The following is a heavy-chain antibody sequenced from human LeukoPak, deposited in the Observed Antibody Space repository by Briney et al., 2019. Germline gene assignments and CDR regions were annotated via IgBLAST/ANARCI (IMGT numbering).Heavy chain of an antibody. D-gene: IGHD6-13*01. CDR2: IYSGGST. V-gene: IGHV3-53*01. CDR1: GFTVNSNY. J-gene: IGHJ4*02. CDR3: ASSRYTSIWPED. Sequence: GGSLRLSCAASGFTVNSNYNSCVRQAPGKGLESVSVIYSGGSTYYADSVKGRFTISRDNSKNTLSLQMNSLRADDTAVYYCASSRYTSIWPEDWGQGTLVTVSS.